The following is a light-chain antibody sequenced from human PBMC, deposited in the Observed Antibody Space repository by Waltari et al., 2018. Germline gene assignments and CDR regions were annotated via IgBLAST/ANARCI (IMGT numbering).Light chain of an antibody. V-gene: IGLV2-14*01. CDR3: SSYTSSSTLEV. CDR2: EVS. J-gene: IGLJ3*02. CDR1: SSDVGGYNY. Sequence: QSALTQPASVSGSPGQSITISCTGTSSDVGGYNYVSWYQQHPGKAPKLMIYEVSNRPSGVSNRVSGNKAGNTASLTVSGLHAEDEADYYCSSYTSSSTLEVFGGGTKLTVL.